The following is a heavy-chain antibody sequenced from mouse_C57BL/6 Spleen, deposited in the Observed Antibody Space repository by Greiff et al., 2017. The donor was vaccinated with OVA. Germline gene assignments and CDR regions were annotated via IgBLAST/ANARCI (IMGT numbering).Heavy chain of an antibody. Sequence: VQLKESGAELVRPGASVKLSCTASGFNIKDDYMHWVKQRPEQGLEWIGWIDPAHGDTEYASKFQGKATITADTSSNTAYLQLSSLTSEDNAVDCYTRREGDSSHFADWGTGTLVTVSA. CDR1: GFNIKDDY. CDR2: IDPAHGDT. J-gene: IGHJ3*01. V-gene: IGHV14-4*01. CDR3: TRREGDSSHFAD. D-gene: IGHD1-1*01.